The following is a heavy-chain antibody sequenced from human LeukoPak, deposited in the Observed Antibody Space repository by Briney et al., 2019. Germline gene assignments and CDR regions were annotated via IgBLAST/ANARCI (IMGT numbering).Heavy chain of an antibody. CDR3: ARGKRGGYSFWFDP. CDR2: MNPNSGNT. V-gene: IGHV1-8*01. D-gene: IGHD5-18*01. CDR1: GYTFTSYD. Sequence: GASVKVSCKASGYTFTSYDINWVRQATGQGLEWVGWMNPNSGNTGYAQKFQGRVTMTRNTSISTAYMKLSSLRSEDTAVYYCARGKRGGYSFWFDPWGQGTLVTVSS. J-gene: IGHJ5*02.